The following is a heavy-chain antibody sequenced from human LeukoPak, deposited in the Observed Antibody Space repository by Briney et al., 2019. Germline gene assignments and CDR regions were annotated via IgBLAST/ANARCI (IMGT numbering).Heavy chain of an antibody. CDR2: IIPILGIA. Sequence: SVKVSCKASGGTFSSYTISWVRQAPGQGLEWMGRIIPILGIANYAQKFQGRVTITADKSTSTAYMELSSLKSEDTAVYYCARGRAQAYYFDYWGQGTLVTVSS. CDR1: GGTFSSYT. V-gene: IGHV1-69*02. CDR3: ARGRAQAYYFDY. J-gene: IGHJ4*02.